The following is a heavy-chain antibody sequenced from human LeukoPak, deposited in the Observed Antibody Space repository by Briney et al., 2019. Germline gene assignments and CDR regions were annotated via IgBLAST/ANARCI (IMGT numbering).Heavy chain of an antibody. J-gene: IGHJ4*02. CDR1: GFNFNYYA. Sequence: GGSLRLSCAASGFNFNYYAMSWVRQAPGKGLEWVSVISDNEGRTYYTDSVKGRFTISRDRTKNTVYLQMHNLRADDTAVYFCAGHDSFIPYWGQGTLVTVSS. D-gene: IGHD5-18*01. CDR2: ISDNEGRT. V-gene: IGHV3-23*01. CDR3: AGHDSFIPY.